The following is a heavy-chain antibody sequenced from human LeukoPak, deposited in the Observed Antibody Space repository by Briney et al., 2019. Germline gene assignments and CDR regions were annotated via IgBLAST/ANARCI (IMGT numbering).Heavy chain of an antibody. Sequence: PSQTLSLTCTVSGVSISSGGYYWSWIRQQPGKGLEWIGYIYYSGSTYYNPSLKSRITISVDTSKNQFSLKMSSVTAADTAVYYCARAPPTIAVAGSAFDIWGQGTMVTVSS. CDR1: GVSISSGGYY. D-gene: IGHD6-19*01. CDR3: ARAPPTIAVAGSAFDI. J-gene: IGHJ3*02. V-gene: IGHV4-31*03. CDR2: IYYSGST.